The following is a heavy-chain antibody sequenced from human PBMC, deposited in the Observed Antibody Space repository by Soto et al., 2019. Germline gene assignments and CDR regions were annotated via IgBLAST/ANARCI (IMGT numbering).Heavy chain of an antibody. Sequence: ASVKVSCKASGYTFTSYGISWVRQAPGQGLEWMGWISAYNGDTNYAQKIQGRVTMTTDTSTSTAYMELRSLRSDDTAVYYCARPQVGSSGNWFDPWGQGTLVTVSS. D-gene: IGHD6-6*01. CDR2: ISAYNGDT. CDR1: GYTFTSYG. CDR3: ARPQVGSSGNWFDP. J-gene: IGHJ5*02. V-gene: IGHV1-18*01.